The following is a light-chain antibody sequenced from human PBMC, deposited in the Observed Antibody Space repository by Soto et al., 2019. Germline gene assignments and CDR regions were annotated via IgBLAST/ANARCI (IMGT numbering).Light chain of an antibody. J-gene: IGLJ1*01. CDR2: DVS. CDR3: NSYTSSGNYV. Sequence: QSALTQPASVSVSPGQSIAISWTGTSTEVGAYDYFSWYQQHPGKAPKLMIYDVSNRSAGVSNRFSGSKSANTAYLTISGLQAEDDADYYCNSYTSSGNYVFGTGTKLTVL. V-gene: IGLV2-14*01. CDR1: STEVGAYDY.